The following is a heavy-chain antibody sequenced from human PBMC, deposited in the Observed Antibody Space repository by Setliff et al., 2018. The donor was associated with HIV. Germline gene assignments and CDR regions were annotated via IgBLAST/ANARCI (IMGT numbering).Heavy chain of an antibody. J-gene: IGHJ4*02. CDR1: GFTFSDYY. D-gene: IGHD6-19*01. CDR3: ARDSEPGTRVAGTTGLDY. Sequence: GGSLRLSCAGSGSGGSGFTFSDYYMSWVRQAPGKGLEWLSYISSSGTTTYYADSVKGRFTISRDNAKNSVLLQMNSLRPEDTALYYCARDSEPGTRVAGTTGLDYWGQGTLVTVSS. V-gene: IGHV3-11*04. CDR2: ISSSGTTT.